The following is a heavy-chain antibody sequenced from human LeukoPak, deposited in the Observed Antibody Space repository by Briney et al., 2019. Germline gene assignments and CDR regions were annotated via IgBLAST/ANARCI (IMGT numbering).Heavy chain of an antibody. J-gene: IGHJ5*02. D-gene: IGHD6-13*01. V-gene: IGHV3-7*01. CDR3: ARVLAAHLPNWFDP. Sequence: GGSLRLSCAASGFTFSSYAMSWVRQAPGKGLEWVANIKQDGSEKYYVDSVKGRFTISRDNAKNSLYLQMNSLRAEDTAVYYCARVLAAHLPNWFDPWGQGTLVTVSS. CDR2: IKQDGSEK. CDR1: GFTFSSYA.